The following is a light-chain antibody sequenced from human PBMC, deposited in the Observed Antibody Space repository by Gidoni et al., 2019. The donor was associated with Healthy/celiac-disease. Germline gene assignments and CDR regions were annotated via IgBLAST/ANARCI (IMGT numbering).Light chain of an antibody. CDR3: QQYDNLLFT. CDR1: QDISNY. CDR2: DAS. V-gene: IGKV1-33*01. J-gene: IGKJ3*01. Sequence: DIQMTQSPSSLSASVGDRVTITCQASQDISNYLNWYQQKPGKAPKPLIYDASNLETGVPSRFSGSGSGTDFTFTISSLQPEDIATYYCQQYDNLLFTFXPXTKVDIK.